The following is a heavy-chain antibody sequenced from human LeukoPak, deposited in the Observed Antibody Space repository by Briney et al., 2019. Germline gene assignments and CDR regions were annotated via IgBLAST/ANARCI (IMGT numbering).Heavy chain of an antibody. V-gene: IGHV3-74*01. D-gene: IGHD1/OR15-1a*01. CDR3: AKDLTWNTADY. CDR1: GFTFSTSW. Sequence: GGSLRLSCAASGFTFSTSWMHWFRQAPGKELVWVSRINTDGRTTGYADSVRGRFTISRDNAKNTLYLQMNGLRAEDTAVYYCAKDLTWNTADYWGQGALVTVSS. J-gene: IGHJ4*02. CDR2: INTDGRTT.